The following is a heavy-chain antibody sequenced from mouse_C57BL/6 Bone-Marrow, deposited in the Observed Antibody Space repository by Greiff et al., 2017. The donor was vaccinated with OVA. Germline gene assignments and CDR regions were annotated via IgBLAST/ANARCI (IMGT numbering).Heavy chain of an antibody. V-gene: IGHV1-81*01. J-gene: IGHJ2*01. CDR1: GYTFTSYG. CDR2: IYPRSGNT. CDR3: AREGYYGPDYFDY. D-gene: IGHD1-1*01. Sequence: VQLKESGAELARPGASVKLSCKASGYTFTSYGISWVKQRTGQGLEWIGEIYPRSGNTYYNEKFKGKATLTADKSSSTAYMELRSLTSEDSAVYFCAREGYYGPDYFDYWGQGTTLTVSS.